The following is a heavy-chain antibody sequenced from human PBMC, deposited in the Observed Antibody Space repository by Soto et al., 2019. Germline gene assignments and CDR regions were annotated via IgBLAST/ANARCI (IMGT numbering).Heavy chain of an antibody. J-gene: IGHJ4*02. CDR3: ARGGAVAGNFDY. V-gene: IGHV4-59*01. D-gene: IGHD6-19*01. CDR1: GGSISSYY. CDR2: IYYSGST. Sequence: QVQLQESGPGLVKPSETLSLTCTVSGGSISSYYWSWIRQPPGKGLEWIGYIYYSGSTNSNPSLKSRVTRSVDTSKNQFSLKLSSVTAADTAVYYCARGGAVAGNFDYWRQGTLVTVSS.